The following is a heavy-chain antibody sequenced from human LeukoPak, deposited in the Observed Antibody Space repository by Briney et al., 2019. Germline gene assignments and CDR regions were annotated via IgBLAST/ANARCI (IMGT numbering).Heavy chain of an antibody. CDR1: GFTFSSYG. CDR3: AKEGQTEAGNGYFDY. CDR2: ISGRRDST. D-gene: IGHD6-19*01. J-gene: IGHJ4*02. V-gene: IGHV3-23*01. Sequence: GGSLRLSCAASGFTFSSYGMSWVRQAPGKGLEWVSTISGRRDSTSYADSVKGRFTISRDNSKNTLYLQMNSLRVEDAAVYYCAKEGQTEAGNGYFDYWGQGTLVTVSS.